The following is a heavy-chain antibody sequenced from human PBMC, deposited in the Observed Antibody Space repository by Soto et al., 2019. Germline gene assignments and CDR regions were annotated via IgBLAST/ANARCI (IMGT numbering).Heavy chain of an antibody. J-gene: IGHJ3*02. D-gene: IGHD6-19*01. CDR1: GYSFTSYW. V-gene: IGHV5-10-1*01. CDR2: IDPSDSYT. CDR3: ARHDKSVAGSPTDAFDI. Sequence: GESLKISCKGSGYSFTSYWISWVRQMPGKGLEWMGRIDPSDSYTNYSPSFQGHVTISADKSISTAYLQWSSLKASDTAMYYCARHDKSVAGSPTDAFDIWGQWTMVTVSS.